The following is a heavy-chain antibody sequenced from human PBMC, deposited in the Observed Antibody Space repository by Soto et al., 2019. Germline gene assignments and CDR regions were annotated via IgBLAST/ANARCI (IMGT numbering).Heavy chain of an antibody. J-gene: IGHJ6*02. CDR3: AADRFSGSYSDYYYYGMDV. CDR2: IVVGSGNT. CDR1: GFTFTSSA. V-gene: IGHV1-58*01. D-gene: IGHD1-26*01. Sequence: ASVKVSCKASGFTFTSSAVQWVRQARGQRLEWIGWIVVGSGNTNYAQKFQERVTITRDMSTSTAYMELSSLRSEDTAVYYCAADRFSGSYSDYYYYGMDVWGQGTTVTVSS.